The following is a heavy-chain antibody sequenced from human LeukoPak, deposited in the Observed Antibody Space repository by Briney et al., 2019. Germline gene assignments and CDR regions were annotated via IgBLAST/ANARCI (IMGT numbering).Heavy chain of an antibody. CDR1: GFTFSSYA. Sequence: GGSLRLSCAASGFTFSSYAMSWVRQAPGKGLEWVSTVSGSGGSTYYADSVKGRFTISRDNSKSTLYLQMNSLRAEDTAVYYCAKVYGSGSYYGWYYYYGMDVWGQGTTVTVSS. V-gene: IGHV3-23*01. CDR2: VSGSGGST. D-gene: IGHD3-10*01. CDR3: AKVYGSGSYYGWYYYYGMDV. J-gene: IGHJ6*02.